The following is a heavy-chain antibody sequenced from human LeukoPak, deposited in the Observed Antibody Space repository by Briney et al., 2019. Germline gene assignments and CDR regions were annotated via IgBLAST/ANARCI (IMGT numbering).Heavy chain of an antibody. Sequence: ASVKVSCKASGYTFTSYYMHWVRQAPGQGLEWMGIINPSGGSTSYAQKFQGRVTMTTDTSTSTAYMELRSLRSDDTAVYYCARDVLNDILTGYGSHDAFDIWGQGTMVTVSS. J-gene: IGHJ3*02. V-gene: IGHV1-46*01. CDR2: INPSGGST. CDR1: GYTFTSYY. D-gene: IGHD3-9*01. CDR3: ARDVLNDILTGYGSHDAFDI.